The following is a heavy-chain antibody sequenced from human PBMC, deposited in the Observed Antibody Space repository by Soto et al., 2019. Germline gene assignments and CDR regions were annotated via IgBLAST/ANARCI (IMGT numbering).Heavy chain of an antibody. V-gene: IGHV4-4*02. J-gene: IGHJ5*02. CDR1: GGSISCSNW. CDR3: AREIVTAGGNNYFDP. Sequence: SETLSLTCAVSGGSISCSNWWSWVRQPPGRGLEWIGNVYHTGDTNFNPSLQSRVTFSVDKSNNQFSLRLTSVTAADTAVYFCAREIVTAGGNNYFDPWGPGTLVTVSS. D-gene: IGHD2-21*02. CDR2: VYHTGDT.